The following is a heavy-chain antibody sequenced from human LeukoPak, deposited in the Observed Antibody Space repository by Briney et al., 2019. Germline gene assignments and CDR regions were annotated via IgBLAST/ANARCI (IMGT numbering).Heavy chain of an antibody. V-gene: IGHV3-30*02. J-gene: IGHJ5*02. Sequence: GGSLRLSCAASGFTFSSYGMHWVRQAPGKGLEWVAFIRYDGSNKYYADSVKGRFTISRDNSKNTLYLQMNSLRAEDTALYYCAKDQDDILTGANWFDPWGQGTLVTVSS. CDR1: GFTFSSYG. CDR3: AKDQDDILTGANWFDP. CDR2: IRYDGSNK. D-gene: IGHD3-9*01.